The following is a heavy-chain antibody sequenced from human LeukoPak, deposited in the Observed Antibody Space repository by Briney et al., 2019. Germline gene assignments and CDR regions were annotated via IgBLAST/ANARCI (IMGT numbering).Heavy chain of an antibody. J-gene: IGHJ4*02. CDR2: IYYSGSTNGST. CDR1: GGSVSSGSYY. Sequence: PSETLSLTCTVSGGSVSSGSYYWSWIRQPPGKGLEWIGYIYYSGSTNGSTNYNPSLKSRVTISIDTSKNQFSLKRSSVTAADTAVYYCARERTPGSGLDYWGQGTLVTVSS. V-gene: IGHV4-61*01. CDR3: ARERTPGSGLDY. D-gene: IGHD2-15*01.